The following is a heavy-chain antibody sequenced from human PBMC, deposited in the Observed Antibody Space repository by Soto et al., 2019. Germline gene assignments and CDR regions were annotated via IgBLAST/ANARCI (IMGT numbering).Heavy chain of an antibody. D-gene: IGHD6-13*01. J-gene: IGHJ4*02. Sequence: VANGNSVGINGCSIVRQPPGKGLEWIGEIYHSGSTNYNPSLKSRVTISVDKSKNQFSLKLSSVTAADTAVYYCARDLLSRGAAGTGWGQGTLVTVS. CDR3: ARDLLSRGAAGTG. CDR2: IYHSGST. CDR1: NGNSVGING. V-gene: IGHV4-4*02.